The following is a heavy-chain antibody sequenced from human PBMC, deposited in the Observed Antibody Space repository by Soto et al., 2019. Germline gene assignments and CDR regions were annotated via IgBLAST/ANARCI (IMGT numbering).Heavy chain of an antibody. CDR2: MNPKSGNV. CDR1: GHTFSNTD. D-gene: IGHD3-16*02. Sequence: QLRLVQSGTEVKTPGASVKVSCKASGHTFSNTDVNWVRHATGQGPEWMGWMNPKSGNVGYAQKFRGRVTMTRNTSTSTAYMELNSLTSEDTAVYYCAMGELSPFDIWGQGTVVTVSS. CDR3: AMGELSPFDI. J-gene: IGHJ3*02. V-gene: IGHV1-8*01.